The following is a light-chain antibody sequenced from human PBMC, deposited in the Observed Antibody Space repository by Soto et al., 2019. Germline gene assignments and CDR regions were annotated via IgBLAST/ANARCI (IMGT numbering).Light chain of an antibody. J-gene: IGLJ1*01. CDR3: AAWDDSLNGYV. CDR2: TNN. Sequence: QSVLTQPPSASGTPGQSVTISCSGSSSNIGINTVNWYQQLPGAAPKLLIYTNNQRPSGVPDRFSASKSGTSASLAISGLQSEDEADYYCAAWDDSLNGYVFGTGTKVTVL. V-gene: IGLV1-44*01. CDR1: SSNIGINT.